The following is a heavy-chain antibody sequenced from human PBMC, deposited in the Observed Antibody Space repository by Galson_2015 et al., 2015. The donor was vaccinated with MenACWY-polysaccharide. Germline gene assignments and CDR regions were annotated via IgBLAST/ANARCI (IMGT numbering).Heavy chain of an antibody. D-gene: IGHD5-24*01. CDR3: ARGAMGTVTGMWYFDL. CDR2: LYSRGTT. CDR1: GGSMNSRF. Sequence: SETLSLTCSIYGGSMNSRFWSWIRQSPGKGLEWIGNLYSRGTTGTNPSLKTRVTISEDTSKNQFSLTLASVTAADTALYYCARGAMGTVTGMWYFDLWGRGTLVSVSS. J-gene: IGHJ2*01. V-gene: IGHV4-59*11.